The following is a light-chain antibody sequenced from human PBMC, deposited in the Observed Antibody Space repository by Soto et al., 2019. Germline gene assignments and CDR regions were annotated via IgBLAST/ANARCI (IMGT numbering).Light chain of an antibody. CDR3: QQYNSYWT. J-gene: IGKJ1*01. CDR1: QSISNY. CDR2: AAS. Sequence: DIQMTQSPSSLSASVGDRVTITCRASQSISNYLNWYQQKPGKAPKLLIYAASSLQSGVPSRFSGSGSGTDFTLTISTLKPEDFATYYCQQYNSYWTFGQGTKVE. V-gene: IGKV1-39*01.